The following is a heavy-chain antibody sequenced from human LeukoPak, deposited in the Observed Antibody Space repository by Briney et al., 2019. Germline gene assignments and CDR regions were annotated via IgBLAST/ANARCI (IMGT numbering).Heavy chain of an antibody. Sequence: SETLSLTCTVSGGSISSSSYYWGWIRQPPGKGLGWIGSIYYSGSTYYNPSLKSRVTISVDTSKNQFSLKLSSVTATDTAVYYCAIKAAGTARVGNYYFDYWGQGTLVTVSS. D-gene: IGHD6-13*01. CDR2: IYYSGST. V-gene: IGHV4-39*01. CDR3: AIKAAGTARVGNYYFDY. J-gene: IGHJ4*02. CDR1: GGSISSSSYY.